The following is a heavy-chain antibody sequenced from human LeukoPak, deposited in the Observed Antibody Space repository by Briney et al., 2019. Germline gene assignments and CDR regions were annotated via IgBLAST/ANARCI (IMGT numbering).Heavy chain of an antibody. CDR3: ARDKRGAADY. J-gene: IGHJ4*02. CDR2: LSGTGRAI. V-gene: IGHV3-48*04. D-gene: IGHD1-1*01. Sequence: GGSLRLSCVASGFNFNAYGMNWVRQAPGKGLEWLAFLSGTGRAIHHADSVKGRFTISRDNAKNSLYLQMNSLRAEDTAVYYCARDKRGAADYWGQGTLVTVSS. CDR1: GFNFNAYG.